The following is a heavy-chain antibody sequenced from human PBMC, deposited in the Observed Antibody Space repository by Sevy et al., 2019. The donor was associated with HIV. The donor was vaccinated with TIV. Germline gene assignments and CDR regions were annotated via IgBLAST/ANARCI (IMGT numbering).Heavy chain of an antibody. CDR3: ARGPTAGYYDSSGYYHNYFDY. CDR2: INHSGST. V-gene: IGHV4-34*09. CDR1: GGSFSGYY. D-gene: IGHD3-22*01. Sequence: SETLSLTCAVYGGSFSGYYWSWIRQPPGKGLEWIGEINHSGSTNYNPSLKSRVTISVDTSKNQFSLKLSSVTAADTAVYYCARGPTAGYYDSSGYYHNYFDYWGQGTLVTVSS. J-gene: IGHJ4*02.